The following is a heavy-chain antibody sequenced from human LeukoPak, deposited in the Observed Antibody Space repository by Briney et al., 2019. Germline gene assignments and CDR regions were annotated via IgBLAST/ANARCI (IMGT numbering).Heavy chain of an antibody. Sequence: SETLSLTCTVSGGSISSYYWNWIRQPPGKGLEWIGYIYYSGSTNYNPSLKSRVTISVDTSKNQFSLKLSSVTAADTAVYYCARGPVYGPYFDYWGQGTLVTVSS. V-gene: IGHV4-59*12. CDR3: ARGPVYGPYFDY. D-gene: IGHD3-10*01. CDR1: GGSISSYY. CDR2: IYYSGST. J-gene: IGHJ4*02.